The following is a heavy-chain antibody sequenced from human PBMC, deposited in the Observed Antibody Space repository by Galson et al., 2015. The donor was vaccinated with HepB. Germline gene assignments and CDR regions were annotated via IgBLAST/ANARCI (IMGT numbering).Heavy chain of an antibody. CDR2: TRSTSTTM. V-gene: IGHV3-48*01. CDR3: AKHSWSQGAFDS. Sequence: SLRLSCAASGFTFSAYTMNWVRQAPGKGLEWVSYTRSTSTTMYYVDSVKGRFTISRDNAKNSLYLQMNSLRAEDTAVYYCAKHSWSQGAFDSWGQGILVSVSS. CDR1: GFTFSAYT. J-gene: IGHJ4*02. D-gene: IGHD6-13*01.